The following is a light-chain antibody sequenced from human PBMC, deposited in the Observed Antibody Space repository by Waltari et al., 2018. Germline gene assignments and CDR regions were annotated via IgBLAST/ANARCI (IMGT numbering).Light chain of an antibody. CDR3: QQYNDWPPLT. CDR1: QSVSSN. V-gene: IGKV3-15*01. J-gene: IGKJ4*01. CDR2: GAS. Sequence: EIVMTQSPATLSVSPGARATPSCRASQSVSSNLAGYQQKPGQAPRLLIYGASTRATGIPARFSGSGSGTEFTLTISSLQSEDFAFYSCQQYNDWPPLTFGGGTKVEIK.